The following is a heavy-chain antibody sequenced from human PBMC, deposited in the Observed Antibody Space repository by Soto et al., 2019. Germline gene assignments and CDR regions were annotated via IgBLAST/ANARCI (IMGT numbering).Heavy chain of an antibody. Sequence: EVQLLESGGGLVQPGGSLRLSCAASGFTFSSYAMSWVRQAPGKGLEWVSAISGSGDSTYYADSVKGRFTISRDNSKNTLYLQMHSLRAEDTAVYYCAKGVLGYCTSTSCHAYWFDPWGQGTLVTVSS. CDR1: GFTFSSYA. D-gene: IGHD2-2*01. J-gene: IGHJ5*02. CDR2: ISGSGDST. V-gene: IGHV3-23*01. CDR3: AKGVLGYCTSTSCHAYWFDP.